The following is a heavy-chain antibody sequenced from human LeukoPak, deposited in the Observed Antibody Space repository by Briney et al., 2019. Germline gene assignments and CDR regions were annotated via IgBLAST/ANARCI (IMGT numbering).Heavy chain of an antibody. V-gene: IGHV3-48*03. J-gene: IGHJ6*03. CDR1: GFTFSSYE. D-gene: IGHD2-2*01. CDR3: GTDPYSFHCSSSSCYGDSYYYYMDV. CDR2: ISSSGSTI. Sequence: GSLRLSCAASGFTFSSYEMNWVRQAPGKGLEWVSYISSSGSTIYYADSVMGRFTISRDNAKNSLYLQMNSLRAEDTAVYYCGTDPYSFHCSSSSCYGDSYYYYMDVWGKGTTVTVSS.